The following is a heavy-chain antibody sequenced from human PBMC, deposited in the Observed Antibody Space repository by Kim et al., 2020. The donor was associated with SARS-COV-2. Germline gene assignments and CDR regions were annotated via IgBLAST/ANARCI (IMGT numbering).Heavy chain of an antibody. J-gene: IGHJ4*02. CDR2: ISSNGGST. CDR3: CILWFGELLSALVDY. D-gene: IGHD3-10*01. Sequence: GGSLRLSCSASGFTFSSYAMHWVRQAPGKGLEYVSAISSNGGSTYYADSVKGRFTISRDNSKNTLYLQMSSLRAEDTAVYYCCILWFGELLSALVDYWGQGTLVTVSS. V-gene: IGHV3-64D*09. CDR1: GFTFSSYA.